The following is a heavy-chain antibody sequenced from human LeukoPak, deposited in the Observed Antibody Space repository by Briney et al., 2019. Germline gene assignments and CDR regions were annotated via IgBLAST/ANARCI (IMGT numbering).Heavy chain of an antibody. J-gene: IGHJ4*02. V-gene: IGHV3-74*01. Sequence: GGSLRLSCAASGFIFSNYWMHWVRQAPGKGLVWVSRISKDGSFASYADSVKGRFTISRDNAKNTLYLQINNLRAEDTAVYYCARAQWGVYFDYWGQGTLVTVSS. CDR3: ARAQWGVYFDY. CDR2: ISKDGSFA. CDR1: GFIFSNYW. D-gene: IGHD2-8*01.